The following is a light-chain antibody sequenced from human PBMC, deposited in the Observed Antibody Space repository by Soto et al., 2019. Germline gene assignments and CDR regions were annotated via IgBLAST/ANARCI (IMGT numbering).Light chain of an antibody. CDR3: QQYDSYPAT. Sequence: DIQMTQSPSTLSASVGDRVTITCRASQSISSWLAWFQQKPGKAPKFLIYDASSLDSGVPSRFSGSGSGTEFTLTISSRQPDDFATYYCQQYDSYPATFGQGTKLEIK. J-gene: IGKJ2*01. CDR2: DAS. V-gene: IGKV1-5*01. CDR1: QSISSW.